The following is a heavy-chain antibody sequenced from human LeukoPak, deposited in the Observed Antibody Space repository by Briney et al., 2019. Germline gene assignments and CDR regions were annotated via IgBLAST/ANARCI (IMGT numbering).Heavy chain of an antibody. CDR2: ISYDGSNK. CDR3: ASVTTLPAFDY. D-gene: IGHD1-1*01. Sequence: GGSLRLSCAASGFTFSSYGMHWVRQAPGKGLEWVAVISYDGSNKYYADSVKGRFTISRDNSKNTLYLQMNSLRAEDTAVYYCASVTTLPAFDYWGQGTLVTVSS. V-gene: IGHV3-30*03. CDR1: GFTFSSYG. J-gene: IGHJ4*02.